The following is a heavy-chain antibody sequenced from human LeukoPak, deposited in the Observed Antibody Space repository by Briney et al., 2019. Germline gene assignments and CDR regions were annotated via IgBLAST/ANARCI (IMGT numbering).Heavy chain of an antibody. CDR1: GFTFSNYA. Sequence: GGSLRLSCAAYGFTFSNYAMNWVRQAPGKGLEWVSGISGSGGSTYYADSVKGRFTISRDNSKNTLYLQMNSLRAEDTAVYYCAKDSSGTYHFDYWGQGTLVTVSS. V-gene: IGHV3-23*01. J-gene: IGHJ4*02. CDR2: ISGSGGST. CDR3: AKDSSGTYHFDY. D-gene: IGHD3-10*01.